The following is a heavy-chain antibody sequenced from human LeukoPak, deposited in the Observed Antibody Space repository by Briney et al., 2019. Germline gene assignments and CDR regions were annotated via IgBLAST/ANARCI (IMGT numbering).Heavy chain of an antibody. D-gene: IGHD1-14*01. CDR1: GGSISSYY. CDR2: IYYSGST. CDR3: ARDGKYYYYGMDV. J-gene: IGHJ6*02. Sequence: SETLSLTCTVSGGSISSYYWSWIRQPPGKGLEWIGYIYYSGSTNYNPSLKSRVTISVDTSKNQFSLKLSSVTAADTAVYYCARDGKYYYYGMDVCGQGTTVTVSS. V-gene: IGHV4-59*01.